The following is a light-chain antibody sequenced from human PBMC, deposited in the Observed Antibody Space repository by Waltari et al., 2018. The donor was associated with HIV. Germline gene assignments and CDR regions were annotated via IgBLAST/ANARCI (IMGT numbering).Light chain of an antibody. Sequence: SYELTQPPSVSVSPGQTASITCSGDKLKDKYVSWYQEKPGQSPVVVVYQDIKRPAGIPERIAGSTSGNTATLTISGTQAMDEADYYCQAWDTGTAVFGTGTKVSVL. J-gene: IGLJ1*01. CDR2: QDI. CDR1: KLKDKY. CDR3: QAWDTGTAV. V-gene: IGLV3-1*01.